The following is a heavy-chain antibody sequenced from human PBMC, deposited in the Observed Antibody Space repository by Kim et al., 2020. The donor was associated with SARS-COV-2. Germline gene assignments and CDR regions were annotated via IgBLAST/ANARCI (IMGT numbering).Heavy chain of an antibody. CDR1: GFTFSDYY. CDR3: ASLDYGDYVSSGWFDP. V-gene: IGHV3-11*06. D-gene: IGHD4-17*01. Sequence: GGSLRLSCAASGFTFSDYYMSWIRQAPGKGLEWVSYISSSSSYTNYADSVKGRFTISRDNAKNSLYLQMNSLRAEDTAVYHCASLDYGDYVSSGWFDPWGQGTLVTVSS. CDR2: ISSSSSYT. J-gene: IGHJ5*02.